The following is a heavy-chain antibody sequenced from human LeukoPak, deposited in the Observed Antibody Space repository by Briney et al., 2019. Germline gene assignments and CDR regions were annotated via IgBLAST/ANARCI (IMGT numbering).Heavy chain of an antibody. D-gene: IGHD3-22*01. CDR1: GGSISSGGYY. CDR2: IYHSGST. CDR3: ARGYSANLYYFDY. V-gene: IGHV4-31*03. J-gene: IGHJ4*02. Sequence: SETLSLTCNVSGGSISSGGYYWSWIRQHPGKGLAWIGYIYHSGSTSYNPSLKSRVTISVDTSKNHFSLKLSSVTAADTAVYYCARGYSANLYYFDYWGQGTLVTVSS.